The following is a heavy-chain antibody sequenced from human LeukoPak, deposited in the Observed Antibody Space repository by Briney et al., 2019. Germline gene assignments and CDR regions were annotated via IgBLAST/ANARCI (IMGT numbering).Heavy chain of an antibody. Sequence: ASVKVSCKASGYTFTDYYMHWVRQAPGQGLEWMGWINPNTGGTNYAQKFQGRVTMTRDTSISTAYMELSRLRSDDTAVYYCARDYPYYYGSGSYYNAYFDYWGQGTLVTVSS. D-gene: IGHD3-10*01. CDR1: GYTFTDYY. V-gene: IGHV1-2*02. CDR3: ARDYPYYYGSGSYYNAYFDY. CDR2: INPNTGGT. J-gene: IGHJ4*02.